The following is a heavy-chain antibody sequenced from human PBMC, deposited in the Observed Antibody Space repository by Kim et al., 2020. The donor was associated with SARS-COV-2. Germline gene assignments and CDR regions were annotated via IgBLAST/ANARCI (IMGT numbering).Heavy chain of an antibody. CDR3: AKLRSGGISDFDY. D-gene: IGHD2-15*01. V-gene: IGHV3-23*01. Sequence: TDSVKGRFTISRDNSKNTLYLQMNSLRAEDTAVYYCAKLRSGGISDFDYWGQGTLVTVSS. J-gene: IGHJ4*02.